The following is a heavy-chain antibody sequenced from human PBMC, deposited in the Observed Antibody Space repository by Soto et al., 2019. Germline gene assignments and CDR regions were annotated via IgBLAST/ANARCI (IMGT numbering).Heavy chain of an antibody. CDR1: GFTFSTYA. CDR2: ISYDGTNE. J-gene: IGHJ4*02. Sequence: QVQLVESGGDVVQPGRSLRLSCAASGFTFSTYAMHWVRQAPGQGLEWVTVISYDGTNEYYADSVKGRFTISRDNSKNTLYLQMNSLIVEDTAVYYCARDRRYYGSATCPDYWGQGTLVTVSS. D-gene: IGHD3-10*01. CDR3: ARDRRYYGSATCPDY. V-gene: IGHV3-30-3*01.